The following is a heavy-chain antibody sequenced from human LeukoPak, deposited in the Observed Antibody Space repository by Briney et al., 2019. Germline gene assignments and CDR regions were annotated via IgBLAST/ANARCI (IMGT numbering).Heavy chain of an antibody. V-gene: IGHV3-33*01. Sequence: GGSLRLSCAASGFTFSSYGMHWVRQAPGKGLEWVAVIWYDGSNKYYADSVKGRFTISRDNSKNTLYLQMNSLRAEDTAVYYCARPAVQLWLPDAFDIWGQGTMVTVS. CDR3: ARPAVQLWLPDAFDI. J-gene: IGHJ3*02. D-gene: IGHD5-18*01. CDR2: IWYDGSNK. CDR1: GFTFSSYG.